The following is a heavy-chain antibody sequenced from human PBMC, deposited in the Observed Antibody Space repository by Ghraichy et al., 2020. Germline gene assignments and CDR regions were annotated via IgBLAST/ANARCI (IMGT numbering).Heavy chain of an antibody. V-gene: IGHV3-33*01. D-gene: IGHD4-23*01. Sequence: GGSLRLSCAASGFTFSSYGMHWVRQAPGKGLEWVAFIWYDEGNKYYVDSVKGRFTISRDNANSTLYLQMNSLRAEDTAVYYCARDGHSFGGQGIDYWGQGTLVTVSS. CDR1: GFTFSSYG. CDR2: IWYDEGNK. J-gene: IGHJ4*02. CDR3: ARDGHSFGGQGIDY.